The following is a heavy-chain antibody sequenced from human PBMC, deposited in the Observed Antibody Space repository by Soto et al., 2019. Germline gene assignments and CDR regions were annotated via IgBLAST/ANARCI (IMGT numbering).Heavy chain of an antibody. CDR2: IYYSGST. J-gene: IGHJ5*02. V-gene: IGHV4-59*01. D-gene: IGHD3-3*01. CDR3: ARTGRPYYDFWSGYPNWFDP. CDR1: GGSISSYY. Sequence: PSETLSLTCTVSGGSISSYYWSWIRQPPGKGLEWIGYIYYSGSTNYNPSLKSRVTISVDTSKNQFSLKLSSVTAADTAVYYCARTGRPYYDFWSGYPNWFDPWGQGTLVTVSS.